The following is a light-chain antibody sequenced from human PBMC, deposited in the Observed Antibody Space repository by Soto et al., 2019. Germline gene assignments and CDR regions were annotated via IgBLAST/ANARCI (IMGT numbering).Light chain of an antibody. CDR2: NNN. V-gene: IGLV1-44*01. CDR1: SSNIGSDV. J-gene: IGLJ3*02. Sequence: QSALTQPPSASGTPGQRVTLSCSGSSSNIGSDVVNWYQQLPGTAPKLLIFNNNQRPSGVPDRFSGSKSGTSASLAISGLQSEDEADYYCLVWDNSLNAWVFGGGTKLTVL. CDR3: LVWDNSLNAWV.